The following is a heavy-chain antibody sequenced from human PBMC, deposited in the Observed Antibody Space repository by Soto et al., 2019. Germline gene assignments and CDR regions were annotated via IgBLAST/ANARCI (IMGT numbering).Heavy chain of an antibody. D-gene: IGHD1-26*01. CDR2: INHSGST. CDR1: GGSFSGYY. J-gene: IGHJ6*02. CDR3: ARGLRGLVGATWAYYYYGMDV. Sequence: KPSETLSLTCAVYGGSFSGYYWSWIRQPPGKGLEWIGEINHSGSTNYNPSLKSRVTISVDTSKNQFSLKLSSVTAADTAVYYCARGLRGLVGATWAYYYYGMDVWGQGTTVTVSS. V-gene: IGHV4-34*01.